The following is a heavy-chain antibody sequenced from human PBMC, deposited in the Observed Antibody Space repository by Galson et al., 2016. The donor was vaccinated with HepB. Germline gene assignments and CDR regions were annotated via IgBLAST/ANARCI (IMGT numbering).Heavy chain of an antibody. CDR1: GFRFDDYA. Sequence: SLRLSCATSGFRFDDYAMHWVRQGPGKGLEWVSGISWNSGNIGYADSVKGRFTISRDNAKNTLYLQTNSLRAEDTAVYYCASTRYPYSMDVWGQGTTVTVSS. V-gene: IGHV3-9*01. D-gene: IGHD2-2*01. J-gene: IGHJ6*02. CDR3: ASTRYPYSMDV. CDR2: ISWNSGNI.